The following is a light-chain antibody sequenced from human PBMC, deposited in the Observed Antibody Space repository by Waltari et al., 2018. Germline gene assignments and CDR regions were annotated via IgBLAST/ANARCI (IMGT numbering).Light chain of an antibody. V-gene: IGLV2-23*02. CDR2: EVT. CDR1: RSDAGSYNL. CDR3: CSFTLSRTYV. Sequence: QSALTQPASVSGSPGQSITISCTGSRSDAGSYNLVSWCQQLHGKAPQLLIYEVTKRPSEISHRLSGSKSGNTASLTISGLQAEDEADYYCCSFTLSRTYVFGSGTKVTVL. J-gene: IGLJ1*01.